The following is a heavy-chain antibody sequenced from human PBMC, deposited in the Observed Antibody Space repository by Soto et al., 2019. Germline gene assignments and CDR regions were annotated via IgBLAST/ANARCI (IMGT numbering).Heavy chain of an antibody. D-gene: IGHD3-10*01. CDR1: GGTFSSYA. V-gene: IGHV1-69*13. CDR2: IIPIFGTA. CDR3: ARGPRFYGSGSIYWFDP. J-gene: IGHJ5*02. Sequence: ASVKVSCKASGGTFSSYAISWVRQAPGQGLEWMGGIIPIFGTANYAQKFQGRVTITADESTSTAYMELSSLRSEDTAVYYCARGPRFYGSGSIYWFDPWGQGTLVTVSS.